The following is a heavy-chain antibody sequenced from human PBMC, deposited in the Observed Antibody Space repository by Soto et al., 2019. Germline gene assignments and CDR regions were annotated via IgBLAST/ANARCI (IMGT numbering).Heavy chain of an antibody. J-gene: IGHJ4*02. D-gene: IGHD6-19*01. V-gene: IGHV3-7*01. CDR1: EFMFSAYL. Sequence: GGSLRLSCAASEFMFSAYLMSWVRQAPGKGLEWVANINQDGSEKYYPDSVKGRFAISRDNTKNLLSLQMNSLRAEDTAVYYCARCVGGVLVAGFDYWGQGTLVTVSS. CDR2: INQDGSEK. CDR3: ARCVGGVLVAGFDY.